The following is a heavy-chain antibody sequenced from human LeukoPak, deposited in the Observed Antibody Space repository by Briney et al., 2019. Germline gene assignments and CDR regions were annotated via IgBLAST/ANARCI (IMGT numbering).Heavy chain of an antibody. CDR3: ATVSINLVLVGWYFDL. Sequence: ASVKVSCKVSGYILTELSMHWVRQAPGKGLEWMGGFDPEDGETIYAQKFQGRVTMIEDTSTDTAYMELSSLRSEDTAVYYCATVSINLVLVGWYFDLWGRGTLVTVSS. D-gene: IGHD2-8*02. CDR1: GYILTELS. V-gene: IGHV1-24*01. CDR2: FDPEDGET. J-gene: IGHJ2*01.